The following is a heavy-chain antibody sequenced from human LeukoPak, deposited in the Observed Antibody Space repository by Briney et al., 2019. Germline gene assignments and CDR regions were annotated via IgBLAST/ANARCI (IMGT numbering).Heavy chain of an antibody. CDR1: GFTFSSYG. CDR2: ISYDGSNK. D-gene: IGHD6-13*01. J-gene: IGHJ4*01. CDR3: AKPRYSSSWSFDY. V-gene: IGHV3-30*18. Sequence: PGRSLRLSCAASGFTFSSYGMHWVRQAPGKGLEWVAVISYDGSNKYYADSVKGRFTISRDNSKNTLYLQMNSLRAEDTAVYYCAKPRYSSSWSFDYWGQEPWSPSPQ.